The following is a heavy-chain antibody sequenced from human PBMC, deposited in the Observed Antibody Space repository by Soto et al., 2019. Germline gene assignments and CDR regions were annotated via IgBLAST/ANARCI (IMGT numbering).Heavy chain of an antibody. V-gene: IGHV1-69*01. CDR2: FIPIFGTP. CDR1: GGTFSDYG. D-gene: IGHD3-22*01. Sequence: QVQLVQSGAEVKKPGSSVKVSCKASGGTFSDYGINWVRQAPGQGLEWMGGFIPIFGTPNYAQKFQGRVTITADESTSTAYMELSSLRSEDTAVYYCARGWDHYDSSGLRTWFDPWGQGTLVTVSS. J-gene: IGHJ5*02. CDR3: ARGWDHYDSSGLRTWFDP.